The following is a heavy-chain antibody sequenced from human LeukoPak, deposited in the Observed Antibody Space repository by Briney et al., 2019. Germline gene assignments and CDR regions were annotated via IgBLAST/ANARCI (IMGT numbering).Heavy chain of an antibody. V-gene: IGHV1-2*02. CDR3: ASGGYHYDSSGYYRFDH. J-gene: IGHJ4*02. D-gene: IGHD3-22*01. CDR1: GYTFTGYY. Sequence: GASVKVSCKASGYTFTGYYMHWVRQAPGQGLEWMGWINPNSGGTNYAQKFQGRVTMTRDTSISTAYMDLGRLKSDDTAVYYCASGGYHYDSSGYYRFDHWGQGTLVTVSS. CDR2: INPNSGGT.